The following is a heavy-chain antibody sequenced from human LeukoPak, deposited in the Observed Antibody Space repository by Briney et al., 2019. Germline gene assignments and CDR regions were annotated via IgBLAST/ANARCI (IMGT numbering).Heavy chain of an antibody. CDR2: ISGGSTST. Sequence: QPGGSLRLSCVASGFTFSDHAVSWLRQAPGRGLEWVSAISGGSTSTYYADSVKGRFTISRDNSKNTLYLQMHSLRAEDTAVYYCAKELWFVNSYHFNYWGLGTLVTVSS. CDR3: AKELWFVNSYHFNY. V-gene: IGHV3-23*01. J-gene: IGHJ4*02. CDR1: GFTFSDHA. D-gene: IGHD3-10*01.